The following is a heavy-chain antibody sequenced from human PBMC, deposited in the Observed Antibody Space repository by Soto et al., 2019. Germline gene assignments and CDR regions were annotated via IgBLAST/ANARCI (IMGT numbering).Heavy chain of an antibody. CDR1: GGSISSGGYY. J-gene: IGHJ6*03. CDR3: ARQSCRWLAPSNHYYYMDV. D-gene: IGHD6-19*01. V-gene: IGHV4-31*03. Sequence: SETLSLTCTVSGGSISSGGYYWSWIRQHPGKGLEWIGYIYYSGSTYYNPSLKSRVTISVDTSKNQFSLKLSSVTAADTAVYYCARQSCRWLAPSNHYYYMDVWGKGITVTVSS. CDR2: IYYSGST.